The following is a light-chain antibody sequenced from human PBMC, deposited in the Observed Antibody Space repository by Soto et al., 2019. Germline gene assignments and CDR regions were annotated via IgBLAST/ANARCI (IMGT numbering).Light chain of an antibody. J-gene: IGKJ2*01. CDR1: QDITSY. Sequence: DIQMTQSPSSLSASVGDRVTITCQASQDITSYLNWYQHKPGKAPHLLIYTTSSLEGGVPSRFSGSGSGTEFTLTISGLQPDDFATYYCQQYKAYPYTFAQGTKVEVK. CDR2: TTS. V-gene: IGKV1-5*03. CDR3: QQYKAYPYT.